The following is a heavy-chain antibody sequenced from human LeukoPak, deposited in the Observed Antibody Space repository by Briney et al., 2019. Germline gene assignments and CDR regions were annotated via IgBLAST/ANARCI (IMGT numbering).Heavy chain of an antibody. J-gene: IGHJ4*02. V-gene: IGHV4-4*02. CDR1: GDSMISTNW. CDR2: IYHTGST. CDR3: ARRGGFFDF. Sequence: SETLSLTCAVSGDSMISTNWWSWVRQPPGKGLKLIGEIYHTGSTNYNPSLQSRVTISIDKSKNQFSLRLSSVTAADTAFYYCARRGGFFDFWGQGTLVTVSS. D-gene: IGHD3-16*01.